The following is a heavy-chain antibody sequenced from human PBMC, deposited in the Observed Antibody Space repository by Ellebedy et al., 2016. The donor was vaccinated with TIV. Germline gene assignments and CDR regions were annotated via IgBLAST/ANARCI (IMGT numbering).Heavy chain of an antibody. CDR1: GGTFSSYG. D-gene: IGHD4-23*01. CDR3: ARVGNYYGGNPSYYFDY. CDR2: IIPILGKA. J-gene: IGHJ4*02. V-gene: IGHV1-69*10. Sequence: ASVKVSCKASGGTFSSYGISWVRQAPGQGLEWMGGIIPILGKANYAQKFQGRVTITADESTYTAYMELSSLRSEDTAVYYCARVGNYYGGNPSYYFDYWGQGTLVTVSS.